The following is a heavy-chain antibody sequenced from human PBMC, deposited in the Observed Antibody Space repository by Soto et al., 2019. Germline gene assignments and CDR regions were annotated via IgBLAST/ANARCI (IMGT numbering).Heavy chain of an antibody. J-gene: IGHJ4*02. D-gene: IGHD3-10*01. CDR1: GDTFNFYS. V-gene: IGHV1-69*04. CDR2: VNPIVSMS. Sequence: QVQLVQSGAEVKRPGSSVKVSCKASGDTFNFYSINWVRQAPGLGLEWMGRVNPIVSMSNYAQRFQGRVTRTADTSTSTAYMELSGLRSEDTAIYYCATSYGSGYRAFDYWGQGALVTVSS. CDR3: ATSYGSGYRAFDY.